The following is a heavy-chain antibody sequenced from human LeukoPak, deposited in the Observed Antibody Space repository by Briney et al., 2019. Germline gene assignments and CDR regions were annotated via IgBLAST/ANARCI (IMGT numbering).Heavy chain of an antibody. D-gene: IGHD1-1*01. J-gene: IGHJ2*01. CDR2: SYDSWRM. CDR3: ARRIQLWSYWHFDL. CDR1: GDSISRES. Sequence: PSETLSPTCTVSGDSISRESWSWIRQAPGKGLECIGYSYDSWRMNYNPSLQSRVTISLDTSKNRLSLQLSSVTAADTAVYYCARRIQLWSYWHFDLWGRGTLVTVTS. V-gene: IGHV4-4*08.